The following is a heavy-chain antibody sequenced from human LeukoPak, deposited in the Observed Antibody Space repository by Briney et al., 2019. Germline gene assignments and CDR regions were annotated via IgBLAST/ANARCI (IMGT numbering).Heavy chain of an antibody. CDR2: IIPILGIA. V-gene: IGHV1-69*04. D-gene: IGHD1-26*01. CDR1: GGTFSSYA. Sequence: SVKVSCKASGGTFSSYAISWVRQAPGQGLEWMGRIIPILGIANYAQKFQGRVTMTTDTSTSTAYMELRSLRSDDTAVYYCARGGELLLGKFDYWGQGTLVTVSS. CDR3: ARGGELLLGKFDY. J-gene: IGHJ4*02.